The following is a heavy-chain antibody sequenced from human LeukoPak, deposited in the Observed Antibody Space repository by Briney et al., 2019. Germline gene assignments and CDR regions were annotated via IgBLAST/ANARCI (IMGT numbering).Heavy chain of an antibody. J-gene: IGHJ4*02. CDR3: ARTRRKYGDYIDY. CDR1: GGSISSYY. CDR2: IYYSWST. D-gene: IGHD4-17*01. V-gene: IGHV4-59*01. Sequence: SETLSLTCTISGGSISSYYWSWIRQPPGKGLEWIGYIYYSWSTNYNPSLKSRVTISVDTSKNQFSLKLSSVTGADTAVYYCARTRRKYGDYIDYWGQGTLVTVSS.